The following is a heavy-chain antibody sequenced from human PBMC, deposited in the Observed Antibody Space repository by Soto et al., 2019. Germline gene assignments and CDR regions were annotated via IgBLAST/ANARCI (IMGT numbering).Heavy chain of an antibody. D-gene: IGHD5-12*01. CDR1: GGSVSSRSYH. V-gene: IGHV4-61*01. J-gene: IGHJ6*02. CDR2: IYYSGST. CDR3: ARGDIVATYYYYGMDV. Sequence: SETLSLTYTVSGGSVSSRSYHWSWIRQPPGKGLEWIGYIYYSGSTNYNPSLKSRVTISVDTSKNQFSLKLSSVTAADTAVYYCARGDIVATYYYYGMDVWGQRTTVTVSS.